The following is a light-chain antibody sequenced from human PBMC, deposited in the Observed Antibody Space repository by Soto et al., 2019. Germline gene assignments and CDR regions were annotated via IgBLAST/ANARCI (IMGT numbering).Light chain of an antibody. Sequence: DIQMTQSPSSLSASEGDRVTITCQASRDISNYLNWYQHKPGKVPKLLIYDASKLETGVPSRFGGSGSGTDFTFTISSLQPEDVATYYCQQNDNLPPLTFGGGTKVEIK. CDR3: QQNDNLPPLT. J-gene: IGKJ4*01. V-gene: IGKV1-33*01. CDR2: DAS. CDR1: RDISNY.